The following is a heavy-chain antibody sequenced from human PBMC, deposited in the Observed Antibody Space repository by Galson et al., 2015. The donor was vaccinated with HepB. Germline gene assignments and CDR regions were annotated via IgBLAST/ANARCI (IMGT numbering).Heavy chain of an antibody. CDR1: GFSLSTSGVG. CDR2: IYWDDDK. V-gene: IGHV2-5*02. D-gene: IGHD3-10*01. Sequence: PALVKPTQPLTLTCTFSGFSLSTSGVGVGWIRQPPGKALEWLALIYWDDDKRYSPSLNSRLTITKDTSKNQVVLTMTNMEPVDTATYYCVHSPLHYGIDYWGQRTLVTVSS. CDR3: VHSPLHYGIDY. J-gene: IGHJ4*02.